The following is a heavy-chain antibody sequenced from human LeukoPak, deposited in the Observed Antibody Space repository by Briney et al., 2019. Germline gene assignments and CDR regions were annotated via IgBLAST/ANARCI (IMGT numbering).Heavy chain of an antibody. CDR2: IYPGDSGT. CDR1: GYSFTNYW. Sequence: GESLKISCKGSGYSFTNYWIGWVRQMPGKGLEWMGIIYPGDSGTRYSPSFQGQVTISADKSINTAYLQRSSLKASDTAMYYCARHVTTVTTPVGYWGQGTLVTVSS. CDR3: ARHVTTVTTPVGY. D-gene: IGHD4-17*01. J-gene: IGHJ4*02. V-gene: IGHV5-51*01.